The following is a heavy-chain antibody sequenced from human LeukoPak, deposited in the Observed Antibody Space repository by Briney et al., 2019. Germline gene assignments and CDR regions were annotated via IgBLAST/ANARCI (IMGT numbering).Heavy chain of an antibody. Sequence: PGGPLRLSCPAPGLTSGRYWLTWVGQAPGKGLEWVAIINQDGVEKNYVDSVKGRFTISRDNVKSSLYLQMNSLRDEDTGVDHCGSRRCTGNACFVSSFNCFDHWGQGSLVTVSS. D-gene: IGHD2-8*02. CDR1: GLTSGRYW. CDR2: INQDGVEK. CDR3: GSRRCTGNACFVSSFNCFDH. V-gene: IGHV3-7*03. J-gene: IGHJ4*02.